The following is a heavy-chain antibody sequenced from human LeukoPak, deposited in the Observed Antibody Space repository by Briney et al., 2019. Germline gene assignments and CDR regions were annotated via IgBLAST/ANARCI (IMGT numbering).Heavy chain of an antibody. D-gene: IGHD5-24*01. J-gene: IGHJ4*02. CDR3: ARGVDGYNAY. V-gene: IGHV4-59*08. CDR1: GGSINSYY. Sequence: SETLSLTCTVSGGSINSYYWSWIRQPPGKGLEWIGYIYYSGSTNCNPSLKSRVTISVDTSKNQFSLKLSSVTAADTAVYYCARGVDGYNAYWGQGTLVTVSS. CDR2: IYYSGST.